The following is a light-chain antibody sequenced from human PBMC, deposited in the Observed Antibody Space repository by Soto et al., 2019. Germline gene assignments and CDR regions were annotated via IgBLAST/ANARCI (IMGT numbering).Light chain of an antibody. Sequence: ETVLTHSPVLPSCSTGQIANLYFXASQSVSSYLAWYQQKPGQAPRLLIYDASNRATGIPARFSGSGSGTDFTLTISSLEPEDFAVYYCQQRSDWPLTFGGGTKVDIK. CDR3: QQRSDWPLT. CDR1: QSVSSY. CDR2: DAS. V-gene: IGKV3-11*01. J-gene: IGKJ4*01.